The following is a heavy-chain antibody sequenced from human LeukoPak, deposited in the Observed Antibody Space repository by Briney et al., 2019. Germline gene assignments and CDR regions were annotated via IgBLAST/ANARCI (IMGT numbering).Heavy chain of an antibody. D-gene: IGHD5-18*01. CDR2: INSDGSST. Sequence: GGSLRLSCAASRFTFSSYWMHWVRQAPGKGLVWVSRINSDGSSTSYADSVKGRFTISRDNAKNTLYRQMNSLRAEDTAVYYCARDDAGYSYDPRGWFDPWGQGTLVTVSS. CDR1: RFTFSSYW. V-gene: IGHV3-74*01. J-gene: IGHJ5*02. CDR3: ARDDAGYSYDPRGWFDP.